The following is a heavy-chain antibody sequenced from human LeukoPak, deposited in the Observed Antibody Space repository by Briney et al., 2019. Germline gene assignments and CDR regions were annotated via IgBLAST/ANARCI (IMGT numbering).Heavy chain of an antibody. CDR3: ARDLGLELLGF. CDR2: INTDGSST. V-gene: IGHV3-74*01. J-gene: IGHJ4*02. CDR1: GFTFSSYW. D-gene: IGHD1-7*01. Sequence: GGSLRLSCVASGFTFSSYWMHWVRQAPGKGLVWVSRINTDGSSTSYADSVKGRFTISRDNAKNTLYLQMNSLRAEDTAVYYCARDLGLELLGFWGQGTLVTVSS.